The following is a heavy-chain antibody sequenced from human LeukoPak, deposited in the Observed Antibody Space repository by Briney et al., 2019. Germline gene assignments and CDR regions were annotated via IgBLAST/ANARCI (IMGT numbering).Heavy chain of an antibody. J-gene: IGHJ4*02. Sequence: GASVKVSCKASGYTFTSYYMHWVRQAPGQGLEWMGIINPSGGSTSYAQKFQGRVTMTRDTSISTAYMELSRLRSDDTAVYYCARVYFSAVDLGYWGQGTLVTVSS. CDR3: ARVYFSAVDLGY. D-gene: IGHD6-19*01. CDR1: GYTFTSYY. CDR2: INPSGGST. V-gene: IGHV1-46*01.